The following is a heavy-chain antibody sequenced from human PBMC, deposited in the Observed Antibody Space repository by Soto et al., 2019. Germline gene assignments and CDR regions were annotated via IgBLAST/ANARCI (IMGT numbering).Heavy chain of an antibody. D-gene: IGHD3-10*01. CDR3: ARNQYYYGSGSYSPYFDY. Sequence: GGSLRLSCAASGFTVSSNYMSWVRQAPGKGLEWVSVIYSGGSPYYADSVKGRFTISRHNSKNTLYLQMNSLRAEDTAVYYCARNQYYYGSGSYSPYFDYWGQGPLVTVSS. CDR1: GFTVSSNY. V-gene: IGHV3-53*04. CDR2: IYSGGSP. J-gene: IGHJ4*02.